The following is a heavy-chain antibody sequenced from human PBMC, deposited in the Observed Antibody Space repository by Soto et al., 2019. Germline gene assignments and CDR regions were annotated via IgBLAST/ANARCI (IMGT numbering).Heavy chain of an antibody. Sequence: GVLRRIWYKGAGGSCTSYWSSWVRQMPGKGLEWMGRIDPSDSYTNYSPSFQGHVTISADKSISTACLQWSSLKASDTAMYYCARVSYYYGMDVWGQGTTVTVPS. CDR2: IDPSDSYT. CDR3: ARVSYYYGMDV. J-gene: IGHJ6*02. V-gene: IGHV5-10-1*01. CDR1: GGSCTSYW.